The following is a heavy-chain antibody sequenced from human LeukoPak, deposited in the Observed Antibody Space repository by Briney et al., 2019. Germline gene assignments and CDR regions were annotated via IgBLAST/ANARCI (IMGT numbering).Heavy chain of an antibody. V-gene: IGHV3-11*04. D-gene: IGHD5-18*01. J-gene: IGHJ4*02. CDR2: ITSSGSTI. CDR3: ARAGSYSYGVLFDY. Sequence: PGVSLRLSCEASGFTLRNAWMSWVRQAPGKGLEWVSYITSSGSTIYYADSVKGRFTISRDNAKNSLYLQMSSLRAEDTAVYYCARAGSYSYGVLFDYWGQGTLVTVSS. CDR1: GFTLRNAW.